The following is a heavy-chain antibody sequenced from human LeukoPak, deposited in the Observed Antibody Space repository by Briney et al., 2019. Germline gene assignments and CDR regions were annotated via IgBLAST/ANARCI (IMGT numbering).Heavy chain of an antibody. J-gene: IGHJ4*02. CDR2: ISSSGSTI. Sequence: PGGSLRLSCAASGFNFDDYVMNWVRQAPGKGLEWVSYISSSGSTIYYADSVKGRFTISRDNAKNSLYLQMNSLRAEDTAVYYCARDYGGSSPFDYWGQGTLVTVSS. V-gene: IGHV3-48*03. CDR1: GFNFDDYV. CDR3: ARDYGGSSPFDY. D-gene: IGHD4-23*01.